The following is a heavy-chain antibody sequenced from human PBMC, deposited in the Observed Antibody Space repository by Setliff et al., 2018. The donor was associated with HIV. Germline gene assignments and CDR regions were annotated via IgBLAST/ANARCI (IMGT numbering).Heavy chain of an antibody. V-gene: IGHV3-23*01. CDR3: VRDLPPDY. CDR2: ISGSGDRT. CDR1: GLTFDYYA. Sequence: GGSLRLSCEAYGLTFDYYAMTWVRQAPGKGLEWVSGISGSGDRTFYADSVKGRFTVSRDNSKDTLYLQMRSLRAEDTAVYYCVRDLPPDYWGQGTLVTVSS. J-gene: IGHJ4*02.